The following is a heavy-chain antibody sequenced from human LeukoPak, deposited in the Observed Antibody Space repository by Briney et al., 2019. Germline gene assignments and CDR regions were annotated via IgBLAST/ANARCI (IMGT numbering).Heavy chain of an antibody. CDR1: GYTFTSYY. J-gene: IGHJ6*02. Sequence: GASVKVSCKASGYTFTSYYMHWVRQATGQGLEWMGWMNPNSGNTGYAQKFQGRVTMTRNTSISTAYMELSSLRSEDTAVYYCARSGLRTIFGVVISTYYYGMDVWGQGTTVTVSS. CDR2: MNPNSGNT. CDR3: ARSGLRTIFGVVISTYYYGMDV. D-gene: IGHD3-3*01. V-gene: IGHV1-8*02.